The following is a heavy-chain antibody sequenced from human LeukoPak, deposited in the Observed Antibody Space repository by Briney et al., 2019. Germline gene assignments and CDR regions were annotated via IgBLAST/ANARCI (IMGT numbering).Heavy chain of an antibody. CDR3: ASLTLEWLLSDY. CDR1: GFTFSSFT. V-gene: IGHV3-21*01. J-gene: IGHJ4*02. D-gene: IGHD3-3*01. Sequence: GGSLRLSCAASGFTFSSFTMNWVRQAPGKGLEWVSSISSTSTYIHYADSVKGRFTISRDNAKNSLYLQMNSLRAEDTAIYYSASLTLEWLLSDYWGQGTLVTVSS. CDR2: ISSTSTYI.